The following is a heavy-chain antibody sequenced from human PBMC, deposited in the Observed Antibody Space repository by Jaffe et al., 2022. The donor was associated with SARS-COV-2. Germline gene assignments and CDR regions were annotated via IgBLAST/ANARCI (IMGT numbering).Heavy chain of an antibody. CDR3: AKAVAGHWAGFDY. D-gene: IGHD6-19*01. V-gene: IGHV3-23*01. J-gene: IGHJ4*02. Sequence: EVQLLESGGGLVQPGGSLRLSCAASGFTFSSYAMSWVRQAPGRGLEWVSAVSGGGGSTYHADSVKGRFTISRDNSHNTLYLQLNSLRAEDTAIYYCAKAVAGHWAGFDYWGQGTLVTVSS. CDR1: GFTFSSYA. CDR2: VSGGGGST.